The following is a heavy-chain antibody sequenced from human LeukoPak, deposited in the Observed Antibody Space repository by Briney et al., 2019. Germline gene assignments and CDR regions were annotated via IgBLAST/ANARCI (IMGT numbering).Heavy chain of an antibody. V-gene: IGHV3-7*03. J-gene: IGHJ3*02. CDR3: ARVSWGVLRWKAFDI. D-gene: IGHD3-16*01. CDR2: IKQDGSEK. Sequence: GGSPRLSCAASGFTFSSYWMSWVRQAPGKGLEWVANIKQDGSEKYYVDSVKGRFTISRDNAKNSLYLQMNSLGAEDTAVYYCARVSWGVLRWKAFDIWGQGTMVTVSS. CDR1: GFTFSSYW.